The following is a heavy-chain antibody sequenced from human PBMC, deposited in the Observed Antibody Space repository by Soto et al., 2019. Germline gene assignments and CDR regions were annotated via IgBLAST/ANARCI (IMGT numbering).Heavy chain of an antibody. Sequence: EVQLLESGGGLVQPGGSLRLSCAASGFIFSSYAMSWVRQAPGKGLEWVSAISGSGTTAYYADSVKGRFTFSRDNSKKTMYLQMNSLRPEDTAVYYCARTTDGWFSAFEIWGQGTMVTVSS. CDR1: GFIFSSYA. V-gene: IGHV3-23*01. CDR2: ISGSGTTA. J-gene: IGHJ3*02. D-gene: IGHD6-19*01. CDR3: ARTTDGWFSAFEI.